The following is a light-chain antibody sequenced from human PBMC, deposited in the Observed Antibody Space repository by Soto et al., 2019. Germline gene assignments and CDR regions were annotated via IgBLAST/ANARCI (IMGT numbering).Light chain of an antibody. V-gene: IGKV3-11*01. CDR1: QTINNN. CDR3: QQRSNWPPT. CDR2: DAS. J-gene: IGKJ1*01. Sequence: EVVLTQSPATLSLSLGEVATLSCRASQTINNNVAWYQLKDGQVPRLVIYDASNRATGIPARFSGSGSGTDFTLTISSLEPEDFAVYYCQQRSNWPPTFGQGTKVDIK.